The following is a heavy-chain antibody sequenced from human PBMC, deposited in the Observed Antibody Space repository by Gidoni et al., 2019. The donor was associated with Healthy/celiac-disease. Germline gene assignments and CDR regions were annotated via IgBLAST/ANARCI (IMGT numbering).Heavy chain of an antibody. CDR2: ISRSSSYI. V-gene: IGHV3-21*01. Sequence: EVQLVASGGGLVKPGGSLRLSCAASGFIFSRYRMNWVRQAPGEGLEWVSSISRSSSYIYYADSVKGRFTISRDNAKNSLYLQMNSLRAEDTAVYYCARGGVLRFLEWLPFDYWGQGTLVTVSS. CDR3: ARGGVLRFLEWLPFDY. D-gene: IGHD3-3*01. CDR1: GFIFSRYR. J-gene: IGHJ4*02.